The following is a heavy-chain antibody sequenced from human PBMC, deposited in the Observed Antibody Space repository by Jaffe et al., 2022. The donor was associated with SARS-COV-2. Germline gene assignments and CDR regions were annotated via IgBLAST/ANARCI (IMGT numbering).Heavy chain of an antibody. V-gene: IGHV3-23*01. J-gene: IGHJ4*02. CDR3: AKDPSNRYSGEGSGAFDY. Sequence: EVQLLESGGGLVQPGGSLRLSCAASGFTFSSYAMSWVRQAPGKGLEWVSAISGSGGSTYYADSVKGRFTISRDNSKNTLYLQMNSLRAEDTAVYYCAKDPSNRYSGEGSGAFDYWGQGTLVTVSS. D-gene: IGHD2-15*01. CDR2: ISGSGGST. CDR1: GFTFSSYA.